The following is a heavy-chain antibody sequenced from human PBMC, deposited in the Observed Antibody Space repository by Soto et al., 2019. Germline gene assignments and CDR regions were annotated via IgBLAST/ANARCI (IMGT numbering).Heavy chain of an antibody. V-gene: IGHV3-23*01. J-gene: IGHJ4*02. D-gene: IGHD3-22*01. CDR1: GFTFSSYA. CDR3: AKARVSIVVVITTPFDY. Sequence: GGSLRLSCAVPGFTFSSYAMSWVRQAPGKGLEWVSGISGSSDNTYYADSVKGRFTISRDNSKNTLYLQMNSLRAEDTAVYYCAKARVSIVVVITTPFDYWGQGTLVTVSS. CDR2: ISGSSDNT.